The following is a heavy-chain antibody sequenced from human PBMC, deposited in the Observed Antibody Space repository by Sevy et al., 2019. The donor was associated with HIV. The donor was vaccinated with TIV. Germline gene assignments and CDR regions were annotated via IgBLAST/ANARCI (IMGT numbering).Heavy chain of an antibody. CDR3: ARQAGYRYYYMDV. D-gene: IGHD1-1*01. V-gene: IGHV4-39*01. Sequence: SETLCLTCTVSGGSISSSSYYWGWIRQPPGKGLEWIGSIYYSGSTYYNPSLKSRVTISVDTSKNQFSLKLSSVTAADTAVYYCARQAGYRYYYMDVWGKGTTVTVSS. CDR2: IYYSGST. J-gene: IGHJ6*03. CDR1: GGSISSSSYY.